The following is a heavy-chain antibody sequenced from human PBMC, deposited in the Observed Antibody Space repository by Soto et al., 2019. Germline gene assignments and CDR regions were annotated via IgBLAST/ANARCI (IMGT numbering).Heavy chain of an antibody. Sequence: QVQLVESGGGVVQPGRSLRLSCAASGFTFSSYAMHWVRQAPGKGLEWVAVISYDGSNKYYADSVKGRFTISRDNSKNTLYLQMNILRAEDTAVYYCASGYCSSTSCYGTIDYWGQGTLVTVSS. CDR3: ASGYCSSTSCYGTIDY. J-gene: IGHJ4*02. CDR2: ISYDGSNK. CDR1: GFTFSSYA. V-gene: IGHV3-30-3*01. D-gene: IGHD2-2*03.